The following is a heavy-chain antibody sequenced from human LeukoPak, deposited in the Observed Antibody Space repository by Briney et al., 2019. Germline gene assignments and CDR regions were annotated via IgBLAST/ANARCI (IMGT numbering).Heavy chain of an antibody. CDR3: AKDLTTVTSQGDY. CDR1: GFTFSNYW. Sequence: GGSLRLSCAASGFTFSNYWMSWVRQAPGKGLEWVANIKQDRSEKYYVDSVKGRFTISRDNAKNSLYLQMNSLRAEDTAVYYCAKDLTTVTSQGDYWGQGTLVTVSS. V-gene: IGHV3-7*01. J-gene: IGHJ4*02. CDR2: IKQDRSEK. D-gene: IGHD4-17*01.